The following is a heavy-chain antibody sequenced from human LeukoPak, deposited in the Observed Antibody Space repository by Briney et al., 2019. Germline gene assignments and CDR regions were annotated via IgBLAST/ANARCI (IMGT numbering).Heavy chain of an antibody. J-gene: IGHJ6*03. D-gene: IGHD6-19*01. CDR3: ARGSDSSGWYDYYYYMDV. CDR1: GGSISSYY. Sequence: SETLSLTCTVSGGSISSYYWSWIRQPPGKGLEWIGYIYYSGSTNYNPSLKSRVTISVDTSKNQFSLKLSSVTAADTAVYYCARGSDSSGWYDYYYYMDVWAKGPRSPSP. CDR2: IYYSGST. V-gene: IGHV4-59*01.